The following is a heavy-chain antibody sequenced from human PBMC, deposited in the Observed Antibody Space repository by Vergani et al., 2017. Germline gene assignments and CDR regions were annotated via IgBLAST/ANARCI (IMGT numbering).Heavy chain of an antibody. Sequence: EVQLVESGGGLVQPGGSLRLSCAASGFMFSNYWMNWVRQTSGKGLEWIGRIRDKAYNYATVYAVSVKGRFTISRDDSKKTAYLQMNGLTTEDTAVYYCFYDFWAGYDSGDVWGKGTTVTVSS. CDR1: GFMFSNYW. V-gene: IGHV3-73*01. D-gene: IGHD3/OR15-3a*01. CDR2: IRDKAYNYAT. CDR3: FYDFWAGYDSGDV. J-gene: IGHJ6*04.